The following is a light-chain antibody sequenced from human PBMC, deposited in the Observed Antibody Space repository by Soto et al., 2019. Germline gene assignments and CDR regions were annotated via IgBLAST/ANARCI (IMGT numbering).Light chain of an antibody. CDR1: QSVSRN. CDR3: QQRSTGLS. J-gene: IGKJ3*01. V-gene: IGKV3-11*01. CDR2: DAS. Sequence: EIVLTQSPAILSLSPGERATFSCRASQSVSRNLDWYQHKPGQTPRLLIYDASNRATGIPVRFSGSGSGTDFTLTISSLEPEDFEFYSCQQRSTGLSSGPGTKVDIK.